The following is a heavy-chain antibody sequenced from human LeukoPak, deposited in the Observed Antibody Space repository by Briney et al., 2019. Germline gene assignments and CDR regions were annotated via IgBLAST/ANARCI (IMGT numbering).Heavy chain of an antibody. J-gene: IGHJ3*02. V-gene: IGHV3-23*01. CDR2: ISGSGGST. D-gene: IGHD3-16*01. Sequence: GGAPRLSCAACGGNCSNYAMTWVRQAAGKGLEKVSGISGSGGSTYNADSEKGRFTISRDNSENTLYLQMNSLRAHDTALYYCAKRIYYQYVWGSSSGAFDIWGQGTMVTVSS. CDR1: GGNCSNYA. CDR3: AKRIYYQYVWGSSSGAFDI.